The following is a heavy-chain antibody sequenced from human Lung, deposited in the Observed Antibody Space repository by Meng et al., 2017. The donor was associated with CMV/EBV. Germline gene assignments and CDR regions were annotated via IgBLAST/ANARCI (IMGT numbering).Heavy chain of an antibody. D-gene: IGHD3-9*01. V-gene: IGHV3-23*01. CDR3: AKDRRFGHDILTVLDY. Sequence: SXAVSGFNFASYAMSWVRQAPGKGLEWVAAIVGAGGKTHYADSVRGRFTISRDNFKNTLYLEMDSLRGEDTAVYYCAKDRRFGHDILTVLDYWGQGTLVTVSS. CDR1: GFNFASYA. J-gene: IGHJ4*02. CDR2: IVGAGGKT.